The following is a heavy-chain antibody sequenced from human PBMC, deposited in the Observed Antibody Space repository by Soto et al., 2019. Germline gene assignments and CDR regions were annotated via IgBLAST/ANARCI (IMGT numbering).Heavy chain of an antibody. CDR1: SGSISSEDYH. D-gene: IGHD1-1*01. CDR2: IYHSGYN. Sequence: QVQLQESGPGLVKPSQTLSLTCTVSSGSISSEDYHWSWIRQSPGKGLEWIGNIYHSGYNYCNPSLRSRFTISVDTSKNQFSLKLSSVTAADTAVYYCAKTREVSIFLFDIWGHGTVVTVSS. CDR3: AKTREVSIFLFDI. J-gene: IGHJ3*02. V-gene: IGHV4-30-4*01.